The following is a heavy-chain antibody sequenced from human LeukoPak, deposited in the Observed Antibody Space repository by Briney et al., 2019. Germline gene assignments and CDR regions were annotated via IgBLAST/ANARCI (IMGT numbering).Heavy chain of an antibody. CDR2: ITDSGSST. CDR3: VKGNWGDD. J-gene: IGHJ4*02. D-gene: IGHD7-27*01. V-gene: IGHV3-23*01. CDR1: GFTFSSYA. Sequence: TGGSLRLSCAASGFTFSSYAMSWLRQAPGKGLEWVSGITDSGSSTYYADSVKGRFNISRDNSKNMLYLQLSSLRAEDTAVYYCVKGNWGDDWGQGTLVTVFS.